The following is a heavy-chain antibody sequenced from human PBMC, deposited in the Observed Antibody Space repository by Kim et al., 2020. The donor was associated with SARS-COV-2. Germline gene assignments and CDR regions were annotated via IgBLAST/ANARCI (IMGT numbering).Heavy chain of an antibody. CDR3: ARTLLDGYSYGQYYFDY. Sequence: GKGRFTISRDNSKNTLYLQMNSLRAEDTAVYYCARTLLDGYSYGQYYFDYWGQGTLVTVSS. J-gene: IGHJ4*02. V-gene: IGHV3-53*01. D-gene: IGHD5-18*01.